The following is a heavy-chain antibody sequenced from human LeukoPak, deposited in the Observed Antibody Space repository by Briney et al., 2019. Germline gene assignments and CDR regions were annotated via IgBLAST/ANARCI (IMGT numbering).Heavy chain of an antibody. CDR2: IIPIFGTA. D-gene: IGHD3-3*01. CDR1: GCTFSSYA. J-gene: IGHJ4*02. CDR3: ARGYYDFWSGYYRESYFDY. Sequence: SVKVSCKASGCTFSSYAISWVRQAPGQGLEWMGGIIPIFGTANYAQKFQGRVTITTDESTSTAYMELSSLRSEDTAVYYCARGYYDFWSGYYRESYFDYWGQGTLVTVSS. V-gene: IGHV1-69*05.